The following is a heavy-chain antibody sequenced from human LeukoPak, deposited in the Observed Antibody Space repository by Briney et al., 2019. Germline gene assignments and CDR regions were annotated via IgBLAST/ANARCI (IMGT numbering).Heavy chain of an antibody. CDR2: ISAYNGNT. J-gene: IGHJ6*03. V-gene: IGHV1-18*01. Sequence: ASVKVSCKASGYTFTSYGISWVRQAPGQGLEWMGWISAYNGNTNYAQKLQGRVTMTTDTSTSTAYMELRSLRSDDTAVYYCARDLEGTDFWSGYYSYYYYYYMDVWGKGTTVTVSS. D-gene: IGHD3-3*01. CDR3: ARDLEGTDFWSGYYSYYYYYYMDV. CDR1: GYTFTSYG.